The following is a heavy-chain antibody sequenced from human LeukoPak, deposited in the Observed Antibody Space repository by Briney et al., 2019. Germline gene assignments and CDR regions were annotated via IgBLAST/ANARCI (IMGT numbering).Heavy chain of an antibody. CDR1: GGSISSSSYC. V-gene: IGHV4-39*01. CDR2: IYYSGST. Sequence: SETLSLTCTVSGGSISSSSYCWGWIRQPPGKGLEWIGSIYYSGSTYYNPSLKSRVTISVDTSKNQFSLKLSSVTAADTAVYYCARHNVRNSRLYYFDYWGQGTLVTVSS. D-gene: IGHD4-23*01. J-gene: IGHJ4*02. CDR3: ARHNVRNSRLYYFDY.